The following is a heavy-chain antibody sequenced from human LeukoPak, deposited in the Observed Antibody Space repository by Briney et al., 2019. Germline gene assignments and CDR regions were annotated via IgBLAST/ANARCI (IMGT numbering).Heavy chain of an antibody. Sequence: SSETLSLTCTVSGGSISSYYWSWIRQPAGKGLEWIGRIYTSGSTNYNPSLKSRVTMSVDTSKNQFSLKLSSVTAADTAVYYCARDKYSTSSGTSSEFDYWGQGTLVTVSS. CDR3: ARDKYSTSSGTSSEFDY. V-gene: IGHV4-4*07. CDR1: GGSISSYY. J-gene: IGHJ4*02. D-gene: IGHD6-6*01. CDR2: IYTSGST.